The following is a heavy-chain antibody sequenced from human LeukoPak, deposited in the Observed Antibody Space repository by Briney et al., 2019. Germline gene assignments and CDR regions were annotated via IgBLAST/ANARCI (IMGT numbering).Heavy chain of an antibody. D-gene: IGHD3-22*01. CDR3: ASTPNYYDSSGYRRYYFDY. J-gene: IGHJ4*02. Sequence: GASVKVSCKASGYTFTSYGITWVRQAPGQGLEWMAWISVYNGNTNYAQKLQGRVTMTTDTSTSTAYMELRSLRSDDTAVYYCASTPNYYDSSGYRRYYFDYWGQGTLVTVSS. V-gene: IGHV1-18*01. CDR2: ISVYNGNT. CDR1: GYTFTSYG.